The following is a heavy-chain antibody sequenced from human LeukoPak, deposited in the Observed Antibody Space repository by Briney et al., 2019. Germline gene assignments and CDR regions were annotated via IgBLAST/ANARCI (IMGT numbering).Heavy chain of an antibody. D-gene: IGHD6-19*01. CDR1: GGSISSDY. CDR2: IYYTEST. Sequence: PSETLSLTCTVSGGSISSDYWTWIRQPPGKGLEWIGYIYYTESTSYNPSLKSRVTISVETSKKQFSLKLTSVTAADTAVYYCARDGGSGWVIDNWGQGTLVTVSS. CDR3: ARDGGSGWVIDN. V-gene: IGHV4-59*12. J-gene: IGHJ4*02.